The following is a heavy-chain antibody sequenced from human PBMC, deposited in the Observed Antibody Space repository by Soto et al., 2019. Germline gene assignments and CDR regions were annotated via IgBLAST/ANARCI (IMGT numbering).Heavy chain of an antibody. CDR1: GGTFSSYA. V-gene: IGHV1-69*01. J-gene: IGHJ5*02. Sequence: QVQLVQSGAEVKKPGSSVKVSCKASGGTFSSYAISWVRQAPGQGLEWMGGIIPIFGTANYAQKFQGRVTIPADESTSTASMELSSLRSEDTAVYYCARVSSSSEGWFDPWGQGTLVTVSS. D-gene: IGHD6-6*01. CDR2: IIPIFGTA. CDR3: ARVSSSSEGWFDP.